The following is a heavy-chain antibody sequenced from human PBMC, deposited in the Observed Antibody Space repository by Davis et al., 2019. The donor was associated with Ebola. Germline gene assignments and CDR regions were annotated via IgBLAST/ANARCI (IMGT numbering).Heavy chain of an antibody. CDR1: GFTFGSYA. V-gene: IGHV3-23*01. J-gene: IGHJ4*02. CDR3: ATRGSSREFDY. D-gene: IGHD6-13*01. CDR2: ITGSGSLT. Sequence: GESLKISCAASGFTFGSYAMSWVRQTPGKGLEWVSAITGSGSLTGYADSVKGRFTISRDNSKNTLNMQMNSLRVEDTAVYYCATRGSSREFDYWGQGTLVSVS.